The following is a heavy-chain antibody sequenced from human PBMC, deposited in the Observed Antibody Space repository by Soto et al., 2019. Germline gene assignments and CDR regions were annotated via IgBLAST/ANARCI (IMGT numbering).Heavy chain of an antibody. CDR2: ISTYNGNT. CDR1: GSTFPNYG. V-gene: IGHV1-18*01. CDR3: ARPSGTYHGYAFDI. Sequence: QVQLVQSGVEVKKSGASVKVSCKASGSTFPNYGITWVRQAPGQGLEWMGWISTYNGNTNYEQKLQGRGTMTTDTSTTTAYMELRSLTSDDTAVYYCARPSGTYHGYAFDIWGQGTMVTVSS. J-gene: IGHJ3*02. D-gene: IGHD1-26*01.